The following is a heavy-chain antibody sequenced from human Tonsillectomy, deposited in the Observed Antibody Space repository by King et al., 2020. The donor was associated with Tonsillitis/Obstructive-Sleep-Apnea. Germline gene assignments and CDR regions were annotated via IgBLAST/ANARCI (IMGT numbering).Heavy chain of an antibody. J-gene: IGHJ6*03. CDR3: AHSVRELPDYPFYYCYYLDL. CDR2: ISWDDDM. CDR1: GFSLSTSGVG. V-gene: IGHV2-5*02. D-gene: IGHD3-16*01. Sequence: ITLKESGPTLVKPTQTITLTCTFSGFSLSTSGVGVGWIRQPPGKAPEWLALISWDDDMRFSPSLKSRLTISKDTSKNQVVLTLTNMDPVDTATYYCAHSVRELPDYPFYYCYYLDLWGKGAAVTV.